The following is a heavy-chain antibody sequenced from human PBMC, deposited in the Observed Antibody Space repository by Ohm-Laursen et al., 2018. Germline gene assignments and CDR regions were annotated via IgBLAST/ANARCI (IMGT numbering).Heavy chain of an antibody. CDR1: GFTFSSYA. CDR2: VSGSGGST. J-gene: IGHJ3*02. CDR3: ASLGYCSGGSCLWAFDI. Sequence: SLRLSCAASGFTFSSYAMSWVRQAPGQGLEWVPAVSGSGGSTYYADSVKGRFTISRDNSKNTLFLQMSSLRAEDTAVYYCASLGYCSGGSCLWAFDIWGQGTMVTVSS. V-gene: IGHV3-23*01. D-gene: IGHD2-15*01.